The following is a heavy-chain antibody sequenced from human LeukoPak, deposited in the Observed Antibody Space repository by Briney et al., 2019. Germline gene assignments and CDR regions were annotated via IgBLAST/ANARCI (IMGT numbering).Heavy chain of an antibody. CDR2: IYPGDSDT. CDR1: GYSFTSYW. J-gene: IGHJ4*02. D-gene: IGHD3-10*01. Sequence: GESLKISCKGSGYSFTSYWIGWVRQMPGKGLEWMGTIYPGDSDTRYSPAFQGQVTIPAEQSLSTAHLPWSSQQAPATALYYCARLCYYGSGSYSRYTTWGQGALVTVSS. V-gene: IGHV5-51*01. CDR3: ARLCYYGSGSYSRYTT.